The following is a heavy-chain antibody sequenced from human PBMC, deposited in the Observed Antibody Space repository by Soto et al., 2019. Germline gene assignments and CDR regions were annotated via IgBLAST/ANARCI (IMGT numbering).Heavy chain of an antibody. V-gene: IGHV4-59*01. CDR1: GVSFSSSY. Sequence: PSETLSLTCTVSGVSFSSSYWSWIRQSPGRGLEWIGYIYYTGTTNYNPSLKRRVTISLDTAKNQFSLNVNSLTTADTAVYFCARGGNRYSNTASGVGGFDFWGQGTLVTVSS. CDR3: ARGGNRYSNTASGVGGFDF. CDR2: IYYTGTT. J-gene: IGHJ4*02. D-gene: IGHD5-12*01.